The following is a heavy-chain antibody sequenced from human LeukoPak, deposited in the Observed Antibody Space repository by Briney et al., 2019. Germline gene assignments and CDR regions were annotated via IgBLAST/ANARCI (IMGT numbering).Heavy chain of an antibody. J-gene: IGHJ4*02. Sequence: GGSLRLSCAASGFTFSSYSMNWVRQAPGKGLEWVSSISSSSSYIYYADSVKGRFTISRDNAKNSLYLQMNSLRAEDTALYYCAKDRVGELSDWGQGTLVTVSS. V-gene: IGHV3-21*04. CDR3: AKDRVGELSD. CDR2: ISSSSSYI. D-gene: IGHD3-10*01. CDR1: GFTFSSYS.